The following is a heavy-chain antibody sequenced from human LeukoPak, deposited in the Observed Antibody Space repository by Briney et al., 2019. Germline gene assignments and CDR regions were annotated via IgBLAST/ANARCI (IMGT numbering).Heavy chain of an antibody. CDR1: GGTFSSYA. CDR3: ARDMDSSSWYGFYFQH. J-gene: IGHJ1*01. CDR2: IIPIFGTA. V-gene: IGHV1-69*05. D-gene: IGHD6-13*01. Sequence: SVKVSCKASGGTFSSYAISWVRQAPGQGLEWMGRIIPIFGTANYAQKFQGRVTITTDESTSTAYVELSSLRSEDTAVYYCARDMDSSSWYGFYFQHWGQGTLVTVSS.